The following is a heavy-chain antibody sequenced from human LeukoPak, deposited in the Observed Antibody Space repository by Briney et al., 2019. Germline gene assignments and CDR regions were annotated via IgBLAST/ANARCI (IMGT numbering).Heavy chain of an antibody. CDR3: ARDGVAAAGRTVDYYYYYGMDV. D-gene: IGHD6-13*01. V-gene: IGHV3-21*04. CDR1: GFTFSSYS. J-gene: IGHJ6*02. CDR2: ISSSSSYI. Sequence: GGSLRLSCAASGFTFSSYSMNWVRQAPGKGLEWVSSISSSSSYIYYADSVKGRFTISRDNAKNSLYLQMNSLRAEDTAVYYCARDGVAAAGRTVDYYYYYGMDVWGQGTTVTVSS.